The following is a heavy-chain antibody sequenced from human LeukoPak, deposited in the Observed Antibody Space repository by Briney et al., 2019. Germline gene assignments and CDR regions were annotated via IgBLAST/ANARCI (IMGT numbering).Heavy chain of an antibody. J-gene: IGHJ4*02. V-gene: IGHV3-23*01. CDR1: GCTISSSA. CDR2: ISACGGAT. D-gene: IGHD6-25*01. CDR3: AKAGSSSDYVYDH. Sequence: PGGSLTLSCAASGCTISSSAMNWVRQAPPKGLEWVSVISACGGATYYADSAKGRFTVSKDNSINTLYLQMNSLRAEDTAVYYCAKAGSSSDYVYDHWGQGTLVTVSS.